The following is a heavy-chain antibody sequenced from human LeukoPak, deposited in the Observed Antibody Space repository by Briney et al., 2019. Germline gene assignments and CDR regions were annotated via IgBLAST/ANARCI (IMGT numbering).Heavy chain of an antibody. Sequence: GGSLRLSCAASGFTFSSYAMSWVRQAPGKGLEWVSAISGSGGSTYYAGSVKGRFTISRDNSKNTLYLQMNSLRAEDTAVYYCAKGTDYDILTGTKHFDYWGQGTLVTVSS. CDR3: AKGTDYDILTGTKHFDY. CDR2: ISGSGGST. J-gene: IGHJ4*02. CDR1: GFTFSSYA. V-gene: IGHV3-23*01. D-gene: IGHD3-9*01.